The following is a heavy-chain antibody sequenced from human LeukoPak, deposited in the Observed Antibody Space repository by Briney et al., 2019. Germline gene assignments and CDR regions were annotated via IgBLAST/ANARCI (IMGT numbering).Heavy chain of an antibody. D-gene: IGHD2-8*02. CDR1: GFTFSSYG. CDR2: ISYDGSNK. CDR3: AKTARIYARGVFDY. V-gene: IGHV3-30*18. J-gene: IGHJ4*02. Sequence: GGSLRLSCAASGFTFSSYGMHWVRQAPGMGLEWVAVISYDGSNKYYADSVKGRFTISRDNSKNTLYLQMNSLRAEDTAVYYCAKTARIYARGVFDYWGQGTLVSVSS.